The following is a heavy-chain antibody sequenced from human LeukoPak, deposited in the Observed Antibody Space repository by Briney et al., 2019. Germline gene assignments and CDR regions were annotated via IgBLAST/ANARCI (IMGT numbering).Heavy chain of an antibody. J-gene: IGHJ4*02. V-gene: IGHV3-21*01. CDR1: GFIFSDYS. D-gene: IGHD3-10*01. Sequence: GGSLRLSCAAPGFIFSDYSMNWVRQTPGKRLEWVSSIDSTSTYIYYVDSVKGRFTVSRDNAKRALYLQMNSLTAEDTATYYCARNFDYYGTGTYNDWWGQGTMVTVPS. CDR2: IDSTSTYI. CDR3: ARNFDYYGTGTYNDW.